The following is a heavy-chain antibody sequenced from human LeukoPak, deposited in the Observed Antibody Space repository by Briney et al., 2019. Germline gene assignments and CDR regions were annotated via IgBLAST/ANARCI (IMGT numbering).Heavy chain of an antibody. CDR2: INWNGGST. D-gene: IGHD3-3*02. CDR3: ARGIAFPLYYYYYMDV. CDR1: GFTFDDYG. J-gene: IGHJ6*03. Sequence: GGSLRLSCAASGFTFDDYGMSWVRQAPGKGLGWVSGINWNGGSTGYADSVKGRFTISRDNAKNSLYLQMNSLRAEDTALYYCARGIAFPLYYYYYMDVWGKGTTVTVSS. V-gene: IGHV3-20*04.